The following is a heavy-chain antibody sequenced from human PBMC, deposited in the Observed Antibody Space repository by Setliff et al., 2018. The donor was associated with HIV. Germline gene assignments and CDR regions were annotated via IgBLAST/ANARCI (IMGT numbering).Heavy chain of an antibody. CDR3: ARVPTNPDFYYYYMDV. CDR2: ISGYNGNT. J-gene: IGHJ6*03. CDR1: GYTFTSYG. Sequence: ASVKVSCKASGYTFTSYGISWVRQAPGQGLEWMGWISGYNGNTNFAQKLQGRVTMTTDTSTSTAYMELRSLRSDDTAVYYCARVPTNPDFYYYYMDVWGKGTTVTVSS. V-gene: IGHV1-18*01.